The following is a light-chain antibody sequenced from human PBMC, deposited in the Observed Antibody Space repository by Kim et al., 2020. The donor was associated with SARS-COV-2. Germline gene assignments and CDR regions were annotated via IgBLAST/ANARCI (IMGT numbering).Light chain of an antibody. CDR2: DAS. V-gene: IGKV1-5*01. CDR1: QSSSRW. Sequence: PSPSPLSASVGAIITVTCRASQSSSRWLAWFQQHPGKAPKLLIYDASNLQSGVPSRFSGSGSGTEFTLRITNLQPDDSATYHCQQYKSYSLTGGGGTKVDIK. CDR3: QQYKSYSLT. J-gene: IGKJ4*02.